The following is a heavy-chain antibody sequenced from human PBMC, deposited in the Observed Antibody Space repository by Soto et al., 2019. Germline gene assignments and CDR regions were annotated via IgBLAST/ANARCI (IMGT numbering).Heavy chain of an antibody. J-gene: IGHJ3*02. CDR3: ARHLYSGYDMPAFDI. Sequence: ASVKVSCKASGYTFTSYAMHWVRQAPGQRLEWMGWINAGNGNTKYSQKFQGRVTITRDTSASTAYMELSSLRSEDTAVYYCARHLYSGYDMPAFDIWGQGTMVTVSS. D-gene: IGHD5-12*01. CDR1: GYTFTSYA. V-gene: IGHV1-3*01. CDR2: INAGNGNT.